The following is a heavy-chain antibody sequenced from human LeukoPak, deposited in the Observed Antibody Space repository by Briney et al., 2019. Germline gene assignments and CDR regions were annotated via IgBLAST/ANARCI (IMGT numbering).Heavy chain of an antibody. CDR1: GGSISSGGYP. Sequence: SETLSLTCAVSGGSISSGGYPWSWIRQPPGKGLEWIGYIYHSGSTYYNPSLKSRVTISVDRSKNQFSLKLSSVTAADTAVYYCARAAEGDYFDYWGQGTLVTVSS. V-gene: IGHV4-30-2*01. J-gene: IGHJ4*02. CDR3: ARAAEGDYFDY. D-gene: IGHD6-19*01. CDR2: IYHSGST.